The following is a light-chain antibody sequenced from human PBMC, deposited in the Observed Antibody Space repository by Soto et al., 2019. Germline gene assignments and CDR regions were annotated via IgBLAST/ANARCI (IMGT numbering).Light chain of an antibody. CDR1: QAISNY. CDR2: GAF. V-gene: IGKV1-9*01. CDR3: QQLNVNRPLT. J-gene: IGKJ4*01. Sequence: DIQLTQTPSFLSASVGDRVTITCRASQAISNYLAWYQQKPGKAPRLLIYGAFTLQSGVPSRFRGSGSGAEFTLTISSLQPEDFATYFCQQLNVNRPLTFGGGTKADIK.